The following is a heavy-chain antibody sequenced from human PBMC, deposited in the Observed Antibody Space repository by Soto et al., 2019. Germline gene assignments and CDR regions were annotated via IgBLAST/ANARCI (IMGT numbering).Heavy chain of an antibody. CDR3: AHNTQRSQPGKGYFDL. D-gene: IGHD7-27*01. V-gene: IGHV2-5*01. Sequence: QITLKESGPTLVKPTQTLTLTFTFSGFSLSTSGVGVGWIRQPPGKALESLPLIYWNDDKCYSPSLKSRLTITEDTSKNQAVLTMTNMDPVDTATYSCAHNTQRSQPGKGYFDLWGRGTLVTVSS. CDR1: GFSLSTSGVG. J-gene: IGHJ2*01. CDR2: IYWNDDK.